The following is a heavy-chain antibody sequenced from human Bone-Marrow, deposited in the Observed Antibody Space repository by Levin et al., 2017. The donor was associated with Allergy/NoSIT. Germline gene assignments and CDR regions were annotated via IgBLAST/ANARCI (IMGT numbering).Heavy chain of an antibody. CDR1: GFTFSYYW. Sequence: GESLKISCAASGFTFSYYWMHWVRQAPGKGLVWVSGISSDGSSTTYADSVKGRFTISRDNAKNTLYLQMNSLRAEDTAVYYCAKYYCSGGSGYLFDYWGQGTLVTVSS. V-gene: IGHV3-74*01. CDR2: ISSDGSST. CDR3: AKYYCSGGSGYLFDY. D-gene: IGHD2-15*01. J-gene: IGHJ4*02.